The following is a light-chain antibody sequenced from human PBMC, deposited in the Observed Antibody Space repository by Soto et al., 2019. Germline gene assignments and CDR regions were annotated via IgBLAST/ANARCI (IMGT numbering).Light chain of an antibody. V-gene: IGKV1-5*01. J-gene: IGKJ1*01. Sequence: DIQMTQSPSTLSASVGDRVTITCRVSQSISTWLAWYQQKPGKAPKLLIYDASSLESGVPSRFSGSGSGTEFTLTISSLQPDDFATYYCQEYNTWATFGQGTKVEIK. CDR2: DAS. CDR3: QEYNTWAT. CDR1: QSISTW.